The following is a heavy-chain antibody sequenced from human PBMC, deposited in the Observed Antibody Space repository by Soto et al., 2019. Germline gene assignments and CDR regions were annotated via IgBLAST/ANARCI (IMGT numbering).Heavy chain of an antibody. CDR3: AGHCSSTSCSYYFDY. Sequence: SVTLCVTCTVSGGSIISYFWSWIRQPPGKGLEWIGYIYYSGSTNYSPSLKSRVTISVDTSKNQFSLKLSSVTAADTAVYYCAGHCSSTSCSYYFDYWGQGTLVTVSS. D-gene: IGHD2-2*01. CDR1: GGSIISYF. V-gene: IGHV4-59*08. J-gene: IGHJ4*02. CDR2: IYYSGST.